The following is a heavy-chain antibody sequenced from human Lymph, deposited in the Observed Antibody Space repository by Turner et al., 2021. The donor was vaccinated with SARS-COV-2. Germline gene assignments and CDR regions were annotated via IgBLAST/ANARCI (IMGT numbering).Heavy chain of an antibody. Sequence: QVQLVESGGGVVQPGRSLRLSCAASGFTFSTYALHWVRQAASKGLEWVAVISYDGSNKYYADSVKGRFTISRDNSKNTLYLQMNSLRAEDTAVYYCARYGSGGYFYYGLDVWGQGTTVTVSS. V-gene: IGHV3-30*04. CDR2: ISYDGSNK. CDR3: ARYGSGGYFYYGLDV. CDR1: GFTFSTYA. J-gene: IGHJ6*02. D-gene: IGHD3-10*01.